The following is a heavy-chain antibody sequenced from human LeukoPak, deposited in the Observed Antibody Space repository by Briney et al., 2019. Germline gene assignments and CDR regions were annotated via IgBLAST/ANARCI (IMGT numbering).Heavy chain of an antibody. CDR2: THYAVIT. V-gene: IGHV4-59*01. CDR1: GDSITSYY. CDR3: ARGLYYDFLFDP. J-gene: IGHJ5*02. Sequence: SETLSLTCTVSGDSITSYYWSWIRQPPGKGLEWIGFTHYAVITNYNPSLKSRVTMSGDTSKNQISLKLTSVTAADTAVYYCARGLYYDFLFDPWGQGTLVTVSS. D-gene: IGHD3-3*01.